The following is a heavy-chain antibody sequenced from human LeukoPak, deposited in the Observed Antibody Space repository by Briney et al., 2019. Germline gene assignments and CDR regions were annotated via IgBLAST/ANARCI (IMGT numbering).Heavy chain of an antibody. D-gene: IGHD3-10*01. CDR3: ARITGFGEFLYYYYGMDV. Sequence: SETLSLTCTVSGGSISSYYWSWIRQPPGKGLEWVGYIYYSGSTNYNPSLKSRVTISVDTSKKQFSLKLSSVTAADTAVYYCARITGFGEFLYYYYGMDVWGKGTTVTVSS. CDR2: IYYSGST. J-gene: IGHJ6*04. CDR1: GGSISSYY. V-gene: IGHV4-59*01.